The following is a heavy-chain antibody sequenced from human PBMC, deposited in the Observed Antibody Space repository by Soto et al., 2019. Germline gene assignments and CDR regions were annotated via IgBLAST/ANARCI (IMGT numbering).Heavy chain of an antibody. V-gene: IGHV4-34*01. J-gene: IGHJ6*02. D-gene: IGHD5-18*01. CDR3: ARGRAIRNPGYSYGYYYYYGMDV. Sequence: PSETLSLTCAVCGGSFSGYYWSWIRQPPGKGLEWIGEINHSGSTNYNPSLKSRVTISVDTSKNQFSLKLSSVTAADTAVYYCARGRAIRNPGYSYGYYYYYGMDVWGQGTTVTVSS. CDR1: GGSFSGYY. CDR2: INHSGST.